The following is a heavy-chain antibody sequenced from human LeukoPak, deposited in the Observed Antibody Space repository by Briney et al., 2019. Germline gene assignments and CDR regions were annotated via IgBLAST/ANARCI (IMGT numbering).Heavy chain of an antibody. D-gene: IGHD3-3*01. J-gene: IGHJ4*02. V-gene: IGHV4-39*07. CDR2: IYHSGST. CDR1: GGSISSSSYY. Sequence: SETLSPTCTVSGGSISSSSYYWGWIRQPPGKGLEWIGYIYHSGSTYYNPSLKSRVTISVDRSKNQFSLKLSSVTAADTAVYYCARGSSGYYTYFDYWGQGTLVTVSS. CDR3: ARGSSGYYTYFDY.